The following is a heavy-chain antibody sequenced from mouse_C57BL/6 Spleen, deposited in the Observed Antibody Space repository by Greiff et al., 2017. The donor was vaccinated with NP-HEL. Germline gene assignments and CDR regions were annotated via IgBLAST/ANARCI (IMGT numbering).Heavy chain of an antibody. CDR3: ARSYYFDY. Sequence: DVMLVESGGGLVKPGGSLKLSCAASGFTFSSYAMSWVRQTPEKRLEWVATISDGGSYTYYPDNVKGRFTISRDNAKNNLYLQMSHLKSEDTAMYYCARSYYFDYGGQGTTLTVSS. CDR2: ISDGGSYT. J-gene: IGHJ2*01. V-gene: IGHV5-4*03. CDR1: GFTFSSYA.